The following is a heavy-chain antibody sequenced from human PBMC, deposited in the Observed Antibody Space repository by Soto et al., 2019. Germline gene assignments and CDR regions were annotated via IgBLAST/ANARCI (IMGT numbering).Heavy chain of an antibody. Sequence: KESGPTLVKPTQTLTLTCTFSGFSLSTSGVGVGWIRQPPGKALEWLALIYWDDDKRYSPSLKSRLTITKDTSKNQVVLTMTNMDPVHTATYYCARHKYYYDSSGYYSGAEYFQHWGQGTLVTVSS. D-gene: IGHD3-22*01. V-gene: IGHV2-5*02. CDR3: ARHKYYYDSSGYYSGAEYFQH. J-gene: IGHJ1*01. CDR2: IYWDDDK. CDR1: GFSLSTSGVG.